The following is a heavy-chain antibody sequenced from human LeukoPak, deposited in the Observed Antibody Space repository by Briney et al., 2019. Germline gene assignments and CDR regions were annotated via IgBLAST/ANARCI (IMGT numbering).Heavy chain of an antibody. J-gene: IGHJ3*02. CDR1: GFTFSSYG. CDR2: ISYDGSNK. D-gene: IGHD1-26*01. Sequence: GGSLRLSCAASGFTFSSYGMHWVRQAPGKGLEWVAVISYDGSNKYYADSVKGRFTISRDNSKNTPYLQMNSLRAEDTAVYYCAREPGVGSGSYSVPDAFDIWGQGTMVTVSS. CDR3: AREPGVGSGSYSVPDAFDI. V-gene: IGHV3-30*03.